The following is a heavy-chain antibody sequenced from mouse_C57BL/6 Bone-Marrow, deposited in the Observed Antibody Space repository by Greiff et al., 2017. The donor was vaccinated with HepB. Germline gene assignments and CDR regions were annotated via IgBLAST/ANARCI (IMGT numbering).Heavy chain of an antibody. V-gene: IGHV1-82*01. CDR2: IYPGDGDT. Sequence: VQLVESGPELVKPGASVKISCKASGYAFSSSWMNWVKQRPGKGLEWIGRIYPGDGDTNYNGKFKGKATLTADKSSSTAYMQLSSLTSEDSAVYFCARSGTTVVDLDYWGQGTTLTVSS. CDR1: GYAFSSSW. J-gene: IGHJ2*01. CDR3: ARSGTTVVDLDY. D-gene: IGHD1-1*01.